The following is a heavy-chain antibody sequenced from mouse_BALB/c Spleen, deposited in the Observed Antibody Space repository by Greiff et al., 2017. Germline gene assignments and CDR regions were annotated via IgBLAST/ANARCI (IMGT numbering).Heavy chain of an antibody. V-gene: IGHV5-12-2*01. CDR3: ARRSSQYYIDY. CDR1: GFTFSSYT. Sequence: EVMLVESGGGLVQPGGSLKLSCAASGFTFSSYTMSWVRQTPEKRLEWVAYISNGGGSTYYPDTVKGRFTISRDNAKNTLYLQMSSLKSVDTAMYYCARRSSQYYIDYWGQGTTLTVSS. D-gene: IGHD1-1*01. CDR2: ISNGGGST. J-gene: IGHJ2*01.